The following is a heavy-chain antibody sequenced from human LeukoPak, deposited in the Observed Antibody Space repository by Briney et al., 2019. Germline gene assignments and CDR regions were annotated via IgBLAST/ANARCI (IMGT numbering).Heavy chain of an antibody. CDR1: GFTFSDFY. CDR3: ARDLSTSSEDWWDY. Sequence: PGGSLRLSCAASGFTFSDFYMSWIRQAPGKGLEWISYISSSGSSIYYADSVRGRFTISRDNAKNSLYLQMNTLRAEDTAVNYCARDLSTSSEDWWDYWGQGTLVTVSS. D-gene: IGHD6-13*01. V-gene: IGHV3-11*01. J-gene: IGHJ4*02. CDR2: ISSSGSSI.